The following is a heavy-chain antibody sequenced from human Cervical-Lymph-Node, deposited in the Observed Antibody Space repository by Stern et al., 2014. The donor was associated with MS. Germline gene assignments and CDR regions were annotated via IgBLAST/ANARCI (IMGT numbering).Heavy chain of an antibody. V-gene: IGHV1-69*06. CDR1: GGTFNNHV. J-gene: IGHJ4*02. CDR2: IVPLFGTP. Sequence: VQLVQSGAEVKKPGSSVKVSCKASGGTFNNHVISWGRQARGQGLEWMGGIVPLFGTPDYARTFQGSVTITADKSTSTVHMVLSSLNREDTGIYYCANRDMGYTYGRHDYWGQGTLVTVS. CDR3: ANRDMGYTYGRHDY. D-gene: IGHD5-12*01.